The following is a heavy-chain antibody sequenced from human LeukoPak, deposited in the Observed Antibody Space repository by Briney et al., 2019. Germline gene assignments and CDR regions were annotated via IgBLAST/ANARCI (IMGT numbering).Heavy chain of an antibody. D-gene: IGHD5-24*01. CDR3: ARGRRWLRD. Sequence: SETLSLTCAVYGGSFSGYYWSWIRQPPGKGLEWIGEVNHSGSTNYNPSLKSRVTISVDTSKNQFSLKLSSVTAADTAVYYCARGRRWLRDWGQGTLVTVSP. V-gene: IGHV4-34*01. J-gene: IGHJ4*02. CDR1: GGSFSGYY. CDR2: VNHSGST.